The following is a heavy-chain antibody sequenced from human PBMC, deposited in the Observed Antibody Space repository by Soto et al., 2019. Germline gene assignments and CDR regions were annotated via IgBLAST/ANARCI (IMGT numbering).Heavy chain of an antibody. CDR3: ARGRPGMPLICDY. J-gene: IGHJ4*01. CDR2: ISGGGGST. Sequence: PGGSLRLSCAASGFSFSIYAMNWVRQAPGKGLEWVSGISGGGGSTYHADSVKGRFTISRDNSKNTLYLQMNSLRAEDTALYYCARGRPGMPLICDYWGHGTLVTVSS. D-gene: IGHD2-2*01. V-gene: IGHV3-23*01. CDR1: GFSFSIYA.